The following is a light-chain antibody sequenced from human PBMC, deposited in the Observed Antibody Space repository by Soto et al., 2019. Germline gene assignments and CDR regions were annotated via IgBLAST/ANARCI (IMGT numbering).Light chain of an antibody. CDR1: QSISSW. Sequence: DIRMTQSPSTLSASVGDRVTITCRASQSISSWLAWYQQKPGKAPKLLIYDASSLESGVPSRFSGSGSGTEFTLTISSLQPDDFATYYCQQYNSWWTFGQGTNVDIK. V-gene: IGKV1-5*01. J-gene: IGKJ1*01. CDR2: DAS. CDR3: QQYNSWWT.